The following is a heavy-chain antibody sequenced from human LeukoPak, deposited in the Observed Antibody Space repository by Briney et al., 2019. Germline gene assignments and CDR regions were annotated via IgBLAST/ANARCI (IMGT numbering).Heavy chain of an antibody. D-gene: IGHD6-19*01. CDR2: ISAYNGNT. J-gene: IGHJ6*03. V-gene: IGHV1-18*01. Sequence: ASVKVSCKASGYTFTSYGISWVRQAPGQGLEWMGWISAYNGNTNYAQKLQGRVTKTTDTSTSTAYMELRSLRSDDTAVYYCAREPPIAVAGINYYMDVWGKGTTVTVSS. CDR1: GYTFTSYG. CDR3: AREPPIAVAGINYYMDV.